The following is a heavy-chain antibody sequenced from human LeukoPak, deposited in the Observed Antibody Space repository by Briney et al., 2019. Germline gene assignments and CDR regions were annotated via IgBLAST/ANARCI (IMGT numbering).Heavy chain of an antibody. V-gene: IGHV3-30*02. D-gene: IGHD3-3*01. J-gene: IGHJ4*02. CDR2: IKYDRSKT. Sequence: GRSLRLSCAASGFTFSSYGMHWVRQPPGKGLEWLAFIKYDRSKTEYEDSVKGRFTVSRDNSKNTLYLEMNSLRAEDTAVYYCAKDTIFTVDPFDYWGQGTLVTVSS. CDR1: GFTFSSYG. CDR3: AKDTIFTVDPFDY.